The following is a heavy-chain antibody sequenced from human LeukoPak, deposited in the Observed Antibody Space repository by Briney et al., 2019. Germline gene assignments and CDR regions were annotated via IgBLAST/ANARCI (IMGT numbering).Heavy chain of an antibody. J-gene: IGHJ4*02. D-gene: IGHD5-12*01. Sequence: SETLSLTCAVYGGSFSGYYWSWIRQPPGKGLEWIGEINHSGSTNYNPSLKSRVTIPVDTSKNQFSLKLSSVTAADTAVYYCARAPWLRYTFDYWGQGTLVTVSS. CDR3: ARAPWLRYTFDY. CDR2: INHSGST. V-gene: IGHV4-34*01. CDR1: GGSFSGYY.